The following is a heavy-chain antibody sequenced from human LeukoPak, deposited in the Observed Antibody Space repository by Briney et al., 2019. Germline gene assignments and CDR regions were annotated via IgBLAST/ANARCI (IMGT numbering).Heavy chain of an antibody. CDR3: ARLPGIFWYHTGGFDY. J-gene: IGHJ4*02. V-gene: IGHV4-39*07. D-gene: IGHD3-3*01. CDR1: GGSISSSSYY. Sequence: PSETLSLTCTVSGGSISSSSYYWGWIRQPPGKGLEWIGSIYYSGSTYYNPSLKSRVTISVDTSKNQFSLKLSSVTAADTAVYYCARLPGIFWYHTGGFDYWGQGTLVTVSS. CDR2: IYYSGST.